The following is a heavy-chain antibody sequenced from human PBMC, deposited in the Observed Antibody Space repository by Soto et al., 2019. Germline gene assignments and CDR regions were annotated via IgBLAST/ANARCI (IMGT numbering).Heavy chain of an antibody. V-gene: IGHV3-7*01. Sequence: LEWVANIKQDGSEKYYVDSVKGRFTISRDNAKNSLYLQMNSLRAEDTAVYYCASQYCSGGSCSSGAFDIWGQGTMVTVSS. CDR2: IKQDGSEK. CDR3: ASQYCSGGSCSSGAFDI. D-gene: IGHD2-15*01. J-gene: IGHJ3*02.